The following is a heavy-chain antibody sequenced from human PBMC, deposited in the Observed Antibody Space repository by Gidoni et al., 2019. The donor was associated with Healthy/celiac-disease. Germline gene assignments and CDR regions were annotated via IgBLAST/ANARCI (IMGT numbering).Heavy chain of an antibody. Sequence: EVQLVQSGAEVKKPGESLKISCQASGYPFNTYWIAWVRQMPGKGLEWMGIIYPADSDTRYSPSVEGHVTISADKSTTTAYLQWSSLEASDTAMYYCARSALSRGYSSGWFLHWGQGTLVTVSS. CDR3: ARSALSRGYSSGWFLH. V-gene: IGHV5-51*01. CDR2: IYPADSDT. CDR1: GYPFNTYW. D-gene: IGHD6-19*01. J-gene: IGHJ4*02.